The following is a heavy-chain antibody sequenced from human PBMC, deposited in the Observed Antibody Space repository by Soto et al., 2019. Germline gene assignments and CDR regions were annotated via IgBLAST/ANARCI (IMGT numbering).Heavy chain of an antibody. CDR2: IWYDGSNK. D-gene: IGHD3-10*01. Sequence: VGSLRLSCAASGFTFSSYGMHWVRQAPGKGLEWVAVIWYDGSNKYYADSVKGRFTISRDNSKITLYLQMNSLRAEDTAVYYCARDPGFFNWFDPWGQGTLVTVSS. CDR1: GFTFSSYG. CDR3: ARDPGFFNWFDP. V-gene: IGHV3-33*01. J-gene: IGHJ5*02.